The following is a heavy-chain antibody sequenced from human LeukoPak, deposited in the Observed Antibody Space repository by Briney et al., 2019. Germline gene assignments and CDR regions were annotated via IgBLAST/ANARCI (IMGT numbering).Heavy chain of an antibody. CDR3: ARASGDLAATHKGLDY. J-gene: IGHJ4*02. CDR1: EFTFSSYN. Sequence: GGSLRLSCAASEFTFSSYNMNWVRQAPGKGLEWVSSISSSSDYIYYADSVKGRFTISRDNAKNSLYLQMNSLRAEDTAVYYCARASGDLAATHKGLDYWGQGTLVTVSS. CDR2: ISSSSDYI. V-gene: IGHV3-21*04. D-gene: IGHD2-15*01.